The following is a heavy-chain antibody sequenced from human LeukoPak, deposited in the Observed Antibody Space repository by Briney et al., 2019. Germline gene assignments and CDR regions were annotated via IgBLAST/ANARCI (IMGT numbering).Heavy chain of an antibody. CDR2: IYYSGST. Sequence: SETLSLTCTVSGGSLRSYYWSWIRQPPGKGLEWIGYIYYSGSTNYNPSLKSRVTISVDTSKNQFSLKLSYVTAADTAVYYCARVMYSSGWYYFDYWGQGTLVTVSS. V-gene: IGHV4-59*01. J-gene: IGHJ4*02. D-gene: IGHD6-19*01. CDR1: GGSLRSYY. CDR3: ARVMYSSGWYYFDY.